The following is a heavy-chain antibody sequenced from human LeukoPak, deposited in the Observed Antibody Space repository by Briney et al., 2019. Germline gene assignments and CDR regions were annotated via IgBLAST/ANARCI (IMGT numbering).Heavy chain of an antibody. CDR2: INHSGST. V-gene: IGHV4-34*01. CDR1: GGSFSGYY. CDR3: ARRGHCSGDSCYGARRWFDP. J-gene: IGHJ5*02. Sequence: SETLSLTCAVYGGSFSGYYWSWIRQPPGKGLEWIGEINHSGSTNYNPSLKSRVTISVDTSKNQFSLKLSSVTAADTAVYYCARRGHCSGDSCYGARRWFDPWGQGTLVTVSS. D-gene: IGHD2-15*01.